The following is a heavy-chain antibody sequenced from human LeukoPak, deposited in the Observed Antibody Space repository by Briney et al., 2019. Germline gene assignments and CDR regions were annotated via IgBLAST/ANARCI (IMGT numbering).Heavy chain of an antibody. CDR3: ARAAYYRFDY. J-gene: IGHJ4*02. D-gene: IGHD1-26*01. Sequence: GRSLRLSCAASGFTFSSYDMHWVRQAPGKGLVWVAVISYDGSKNYYGDSVKGRFTISRDNSKNTLYLQMSSLRAEDTAIYFCARAAYYRFDYWGQGTLVTVSS. CDR2: ISYDGSKN. CDR1: GFTFSSYD. V-gene: IGHV3-30*03.